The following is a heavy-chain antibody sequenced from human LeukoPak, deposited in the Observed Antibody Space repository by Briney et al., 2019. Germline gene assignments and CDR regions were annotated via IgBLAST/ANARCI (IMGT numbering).Heavy chain of an antibody. Sequence: SETLSLTCTVSGGSISSYYWSWIRQPPGKGLEWIGYIYYSGSTNYNTSLKSRVTISVDTSKNQFSLKLSSVTAADTAVYYCARGYCSGGSCYKNWFDPWGQGTLVTVSS. D-gene: IGHD2-15*01. V-gene: IGHV4-59*08. J-gene: IGHJ5*02. CDR3: ARGYCSGGSCYKNWFDP. CDR2: IYYSGST. CDR1: GGSISSYY.